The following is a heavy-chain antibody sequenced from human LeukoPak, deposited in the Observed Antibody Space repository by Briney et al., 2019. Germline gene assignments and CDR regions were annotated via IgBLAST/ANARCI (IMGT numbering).Heavy chain of an antibody. CDR2: IYTSGGST. V-gene: IGHV1-46*01. Sequence: GASVKVSCKASGYTFTTYYMHWVRQAPGQGLEWMGMIYTSGGSTRNAQKFQGRVTMTRDMSTSTVYMELSSLRSEDTAVYYCARATPRDGDAFDIWGQGTMVTVSS. CDR3: ARATPRDGDAFDI. D-gene: IGHD1-14*01. CDR1: GYTFTTYY. J-gene: IGHJ3*02.